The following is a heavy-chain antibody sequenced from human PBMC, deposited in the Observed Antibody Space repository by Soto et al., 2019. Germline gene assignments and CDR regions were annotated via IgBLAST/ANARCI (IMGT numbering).Heavy chain of an antibody. CDR2: IKPDGSES. Sequence: VQLVESGGGLVQPGGSLRLSCVASGFIFSRHYMTWVRQAPGKGLESVAKIKPDGSESYYVDSVRGRFTLSRDNTKNSLSLQMKSLRVEDTAVYYCATEEWWRVEFWGQGTLVTVSS. CDR3: ATEEWWRVEF. V-gene: IGHV3-7*01. D-gene: IGHD2-15*01. J-gene: IGHJ4*02. CDR1: GFIFSRHY.